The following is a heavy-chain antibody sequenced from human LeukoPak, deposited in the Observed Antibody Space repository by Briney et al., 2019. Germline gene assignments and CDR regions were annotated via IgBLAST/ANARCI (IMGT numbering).Heavy chain of an antibody. CDR3: ARGRVGAYYFGY. V-gene: IGHV4-34*01. CDR2: INHSGST. D-gene: IGHD3-10*01. J-gene: IGHJ4*02. CDR1: GGSFSGYY. Sequence: SETLSLTCAVYGGSFSGYYWSWIRQPPGKGLEWIGEINHSGSTNYNPSLKSRVTISVDTSKNQFSLKLSSVTAADTAVYYCARGRVGAYYFGYWGQGTLVTVSS.